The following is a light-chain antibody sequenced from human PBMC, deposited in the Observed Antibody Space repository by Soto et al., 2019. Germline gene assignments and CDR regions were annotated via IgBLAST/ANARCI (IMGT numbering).Light chain of an antibody. V-gene: IGKV3-11*01. CDR3: LQRYGWPIT. J-gene: IGKJ5*01. Sequence: DIVLTQSPATLSLSPGERATLSCRASQRIGDYLAWYQQRPGQAPRLLIYDASNSAAGTPARFSGSGSGSDYTLTISSTPPYAFAVYCCLQRYGWPITCGQGKRLRIK. CDR2: DAS. CDR1: QRIGDY.